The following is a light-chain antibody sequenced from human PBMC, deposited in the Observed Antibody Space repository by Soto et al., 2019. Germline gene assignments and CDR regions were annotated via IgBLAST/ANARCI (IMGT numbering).Light chain of an antibody. CDR1: QSVTSSY. J-gene: IGKJ1*01. CDR3: QHYGSSSWT. Sequence: EVVLTQYPGTVSLSPGEGSTLSCRASQSVTSSYLAWYQQKPGQAPRLLIYGAYSRATGITDRFSGSGSGTDFSLTISRLEPEDFAVYYCQHYGSSSWTVGQGTKVEIK. CDR2: GAY. V-gene: IGKV3-20*01.